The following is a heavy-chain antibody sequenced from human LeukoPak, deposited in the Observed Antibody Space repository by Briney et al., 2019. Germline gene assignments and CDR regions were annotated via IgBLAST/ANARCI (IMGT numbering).Heavy chain of an antibody. CDR3: ARTGNGWLHQGLGPYYFDY. D-gene: IGHD5-24*01. CDR1: GGSFSGYY. V-gene: IGHV4-34*01. CDR2: INHSRST. Sequence: SETLSLTCAVYGGSFSGYYWSWIRQPPGKGLEWIGEINHSRSTNYNPSLKSRVTISVDTSKNQFSLKLSSVTAADTAVYYCARTGNGWLHQGLGPYYFDYWGQGTLVTVSS. J-gene: IGHJ4*02.